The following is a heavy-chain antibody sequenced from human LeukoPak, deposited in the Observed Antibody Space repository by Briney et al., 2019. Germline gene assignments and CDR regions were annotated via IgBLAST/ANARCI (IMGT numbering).Heavy chain of an antibody. CDR2: IYYSGST. D-gene: IGHD1-26*01. V-gene: IGHV4-61*01. CDR1: GGSISSDSHNSENYY. CDR3: ARGGGSQGPDY. Sequence: SETLSLTCTVSGGSISSDSHNSENYYWSWIRQPPGKGLEWIGYIYYSGSTNYNPSLKSRVTISVDTSKNQFSLKLSSVTAADTAVYYCARGGGSQGPDYWGQGTLVTVSS. J-gene: IGHJ4*02.